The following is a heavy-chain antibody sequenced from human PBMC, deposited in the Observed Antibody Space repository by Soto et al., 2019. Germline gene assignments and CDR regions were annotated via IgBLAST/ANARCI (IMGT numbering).Heavy chain of an antibody. CDR3: AGHQSHSSSYVDP. V-gene: IGHV4-39*01. D-gene: IGHD6-13*01. CDR1: GGSISSSSYY. CDR2: IYYSGST. Sequence: QLQLQESGPGLVKPSETLSLTCTVSGGSISSSSYYWGWIRQPPGKGLEWIGSIYYSGSTYYNPSLKSSVTISVDTPKNQFSLQLRSVTAADTAVYYCAGHQSHSSSYVDPWGQGTLVTVSS. J-gene: IGHJ5*02.